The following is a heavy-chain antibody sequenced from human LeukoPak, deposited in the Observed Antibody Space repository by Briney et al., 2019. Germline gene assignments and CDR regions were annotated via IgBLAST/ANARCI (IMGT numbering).Heavy chain of an antibody. CDR1: GGSISSYY. V-gene: IGHV4-4*07. J-gene: IGHJ4*02. CDR2: IYTSGST. Sequence: PSETLSLTCTVSGGSISSYYWSWIRQPAGKGLEWIGRIYTSGSTNYNPSLKSRVTTSVDTSKNQFSLKLSSVTAADTAVYYCARDRYYYDSSGLYYFDYWGQGTLVTVSS. D-gene: IGHD3-22*01. CDR3: ARDRYYYDSSGLYYFDY.